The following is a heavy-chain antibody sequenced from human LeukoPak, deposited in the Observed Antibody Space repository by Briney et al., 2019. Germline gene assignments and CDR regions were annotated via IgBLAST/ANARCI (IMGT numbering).Heavy chain of an antibody. J-gene: IGHJ4*02. D-gene: IGHD1-7*01. V-gene: IGHV4-39*01. CDR1: GGSISSSNYY. CDR3: SVERAGTTVDY. Sequence: PSETLSLTCTVSGGSISSSNYYWGWLRQSPGKGLEWIGSIHYSGSTYYNPSLKSRLTMSIDASKSQFSLRLSSVTAADAAVYYCSVERAGTTVDYWGQGTLVTVSS. CDR2: IHYSGST.